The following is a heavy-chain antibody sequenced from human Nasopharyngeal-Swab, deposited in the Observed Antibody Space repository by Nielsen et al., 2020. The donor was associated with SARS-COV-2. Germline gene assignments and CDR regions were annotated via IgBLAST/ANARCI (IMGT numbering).Heavy chain of an antibody. CDR1: GGSISSYY. CDR2: IYYSGST. D-gene: IGHD6-6*01. V-gene: IGHV4-59*01. Sequence: SETLSLTCTVSGGSISSYYWSWIRQPPGKGLEWIGYIYYSGSTNYNPSLKSRVTISVDTSKNQFSPKLSSVTAADTAVYYCARSKAAHNWFDPWGQGTLVTVSS. J-gene: IGHJ5*02. CDR3: ARSKAAHNWFDP.